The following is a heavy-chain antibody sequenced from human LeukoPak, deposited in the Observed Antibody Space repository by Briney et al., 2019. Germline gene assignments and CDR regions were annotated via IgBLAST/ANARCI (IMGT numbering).Heavy chain of an antibody. V-gene: IGHV3-23*01. CDR1: GGSISSGDYY. CDR3: AHLPGIAVAGLGRFDY. CDR2: ISGSGGST. Sequence: ETLSLTCTVSGGSISSGDYYWSWIRQPPGKGLEWVSSISGSGGSTYYADSVKGRFTISRDNSKNTLYLQMNSLRAEDTAVYYCAHLPGIAVAGLGRFDYWGQGTLVTVSS. D-gene: IGHD6-19*01. J-gene: IGHJ4*02.